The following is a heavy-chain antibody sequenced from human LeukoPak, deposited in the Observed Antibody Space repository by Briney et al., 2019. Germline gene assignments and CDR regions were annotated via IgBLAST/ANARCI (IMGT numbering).Heavy chain of an antibody. V-gene: IGHV1-69*04. Sequence: GSSVKVSCKASGGTFSSYAISWVRQAPGQGLEWMGRIIPILGIANYAQKFQGRVTITADKSTSTAYMELSSLRSEDTAVYYCARALRYFDWLPSPLDYWGQGTLVTVSS. J-gene: IGHJ4*02. CDR3: ARALRYFDWLPSPLDY. CDR1: GGTFSSYA. CDR2: IIPILGIA. D-gene: IGHD3-9*01.